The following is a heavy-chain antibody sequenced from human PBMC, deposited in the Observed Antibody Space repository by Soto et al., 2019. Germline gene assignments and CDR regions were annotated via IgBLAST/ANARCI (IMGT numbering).Heavy chain of an antibody. J-gene: IGHJ6*02. D-gene: IGHD6-13*01. Sequence: SGGSXSLSCASSRFTFGIYAVGGVGQAPGKGRRWVSAISGSGGSTYYADYLKGRFTTSSDNSNNTMYLNINRMRADATALYHSAKDSSRWYNSYALDVWGQGTTVTVSS. CDR2: ISGSGGST. CDR1: RFTFGIYA. V-gene: IGHV3-23*01. CDR3: AKDSSRWYNSYALDV.